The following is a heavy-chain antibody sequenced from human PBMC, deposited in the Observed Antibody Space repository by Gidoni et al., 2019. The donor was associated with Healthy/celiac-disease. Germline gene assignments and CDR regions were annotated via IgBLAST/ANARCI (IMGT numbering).Heavy chain of an antibody. D-gene: IGHD4-17*01. CDR2: INHSGST. J-gene: IGHJ4*02. CDR3: ARASDYGGQKSH. V-gene: IGHV4-34*01. Sequence: QVQLQQWGAGLLKPSETLSLTCAVYGGSFSGYYCSWIRQPPGKGLEWIGEINHSGSTNYNPSLKSRVTISVDTSKNQFSLKLSSVTAADTAVYYCARASDYGGQKSHWGQGTLVTVSS. CDR1: GGSFSGYY.